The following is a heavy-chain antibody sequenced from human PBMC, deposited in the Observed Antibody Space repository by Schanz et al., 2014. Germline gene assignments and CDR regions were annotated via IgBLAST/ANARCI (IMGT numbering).Heavy chain of an antibody. CDR2: IYSSGIA. D-gene: IGHD2-21*01. V-gene: IGHV4-4*08. Sequence: QVQLQESGPGLVKPSETLSLMCTVSGGSMDTHYWGWIRQPPGKGLEWIAFIYSSGIANYNPSLESRVTIPVDPSKTHFPLRLPFVPAADTATYYCARRVVPATMGLYFDLWGQGTLVTVSS. J-gene: IGHJ4*02. CDR1: GGSMDTHY. CDR3: ARRVVPATMGLYFDL.